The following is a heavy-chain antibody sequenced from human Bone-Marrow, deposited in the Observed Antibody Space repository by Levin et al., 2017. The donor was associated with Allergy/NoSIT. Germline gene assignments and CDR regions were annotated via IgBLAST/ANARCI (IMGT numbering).Heavy chain of an antibody. CDR1: GFTFSTYP. V-gene: IGHV3-30-3*01. Sequence: PGGSLRLSCAASGFTFSTYPMHWVRQAPGKGLEWLAVLSFDGSSAYYTDSVKGRFTISRDNSKNTLFLQLNNLRSDDTAMYYCARDGSGYNFWSGYTQIDYWGQGTLVTVSS. D-gene: IGHD3-3*01. CDR2: LSFDGSSA. CDR3: ARDGSGYNFWSGYTQIDY. J-gene: IGHJ4*02.